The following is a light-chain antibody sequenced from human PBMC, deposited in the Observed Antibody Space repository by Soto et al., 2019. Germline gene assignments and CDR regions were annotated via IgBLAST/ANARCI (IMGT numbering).Light chain of an antibody. J-gene: IGLJ3*02. Sequence: QSVLTQSPSVSGTPGQRVTISCSGSNSNIGINVVNWYQQLPGTAPKLLMYSNNQRPSGVPDRFSGSKSGTSASLAISGLQSEDEADYYCAAWDDSLNGWVFGGGTKVTVL. CDR3: AAWDDSLNGWV. CDR2: SNN. CDR1: NSNIGINV. V-gene: IGLV1-44*01.